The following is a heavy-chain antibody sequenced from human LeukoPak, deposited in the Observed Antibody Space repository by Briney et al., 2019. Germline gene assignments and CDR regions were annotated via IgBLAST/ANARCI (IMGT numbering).Heavy chain of an antibody. CDR2: MNPNSGNT. CDR1: GYTFTSYD. D-gene: IGHD6-13*01. J-gene: IGHJ6*02. V-gene: IGHV1-8*01. Sequence: ASVKASCKASGYTFTSYDINWVRQATGQGLEWMGWMNPNSGNTGYAQKFQGRVTMTRNTSISTAYMELSSLRSEDTAVYYCARGRYSSSWYYYYGMDVWGQGTTVTVSS. CDR3: ARGRYSSSWYYYYGMDV.